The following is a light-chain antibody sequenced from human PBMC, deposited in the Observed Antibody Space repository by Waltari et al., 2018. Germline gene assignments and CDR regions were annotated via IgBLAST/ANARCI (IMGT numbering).Light chain of an antibody. CDR3: QHYHNWPPWT. CDR2: GAS. J-gene: IGKJ1*01. Sequence: EIVMTQSPAILSVSPGERATLSCRASQNIGSNLGWYQQKPGQAPRLLIYGASTRATGVPARFSDSGSGTDFTLTISSLQSEDFAVYYCQHYHNWPPWTFGQGTTVEIK. CDR1: QNIGSN. V-gene: IGKV3-15*01.